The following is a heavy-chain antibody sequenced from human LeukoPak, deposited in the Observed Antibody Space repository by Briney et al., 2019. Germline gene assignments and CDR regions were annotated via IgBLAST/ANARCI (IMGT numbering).Heavy chain of an antibody. CDR1: GFTFSDYY. J-gene: IGHJ3*02. D-gene: IGHD3-10*01. CDR2: ISSSGSTI. V-gene: IGHV3-11*01. Sequence: GGSLRLSCAASGFTFSDYYMSWIRQAPGKGLEWVSYISSSGSTIYYADSVKGRFTISRNNAKNSLYLQMNSLRAEDTAVYYCAKDRVRGVSYDAFDIWGQGTRVIVSS. CDR3: AKDRVRGVSYDAFDI.